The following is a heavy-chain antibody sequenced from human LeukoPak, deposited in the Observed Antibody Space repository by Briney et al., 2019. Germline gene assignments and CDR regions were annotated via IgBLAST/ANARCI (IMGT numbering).Heavy chain of an antibody. J-gene: IGHJ4*02. CDR1: GFTFNNYG. CDR2: IATDGRDK. Sequence: GGSLRLSCAASGFTFNNYGMHWGRQAPGKGLEWVAVIATDGRDKKYADSVKGRFTISRDNSKNTLYLEMNSLRPEDTAVYHCAKDSKVAAAGYFFDYWGQGTLVTVSS. V-gene: IGHV3-30*18. D-gene: IGHD6-13*01. CDR3: AKDSKVAAAGYFFDY.